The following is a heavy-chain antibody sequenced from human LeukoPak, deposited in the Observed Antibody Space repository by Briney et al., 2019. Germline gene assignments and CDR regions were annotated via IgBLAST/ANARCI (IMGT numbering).Heavy chain of an antibody. J-gene: IGHJ6*03. CDR2: IYTSGST. V-gene: IGHV4-61*02. CDR1: GGSISSGSYY. Sequence: NPSETLSLTCTVSGGSISSGSYYLSWIRQPAGKGLEWIGRIYTSGSTNYNPSLKRRVTISVDTSKNQFSLKLSSVTAADTAVYYCASLVQGIVVVPAAIHYYYYYMDVWGKGTTVTVSS. CDR3: ASLVQGIVVVPAAIHYYYYYMDV. D-gene: IGHD2-2*02.